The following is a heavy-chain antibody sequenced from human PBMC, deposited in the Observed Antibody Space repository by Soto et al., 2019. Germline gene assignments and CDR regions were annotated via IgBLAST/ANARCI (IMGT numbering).Heavy chain of an antibody. CDR1: GGSISTYY. Sequence: PSETLSLTCAVSGGSISTYYWTWIRQPPGKGLEWIGNIYYSGSTNYNPSLKSRVTISVDTSKNQFSLKVTSVTAADTAVYYCARAQGITMIAVWGQGTLVTVSP. CDR3: ARAQGITMIAV. CDR2: IYYSGST. J-gene: IGHJ4*02. D-gene: IGHD3-22*01. V-gene: IGHV4-59*01.